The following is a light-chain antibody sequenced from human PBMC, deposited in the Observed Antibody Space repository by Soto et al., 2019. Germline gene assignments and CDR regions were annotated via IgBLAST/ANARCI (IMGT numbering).Light chain of an antibody. CDR3: QQLNTYPLT. V-gene: IGKV1-9*01. CDR1: QGISSY. J-gene: IGKJ4*01. Sequence: DIQLTQSPSFLSASVGDRVTITCRCSQGISSYLAWYQQKPGKAPNLLIYAASTLQSGVPSRFSGSESGTEFTLTISSLQPEDFATYYCQQLNTYPLTFGGGTKVDIK. CDR2: AAS.